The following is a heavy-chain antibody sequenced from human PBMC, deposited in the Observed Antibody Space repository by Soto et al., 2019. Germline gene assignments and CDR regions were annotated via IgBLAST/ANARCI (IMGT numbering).Heavy chain of an antibody. V-gene: IGHV3-23*01. CDR3: AKDRDVWYFDL. Sequence: GGSLRLSCAASGFTFSSYAMSWLRRAPGKGLEWVSGISGSGGSTYYADSVKGRFTISRDNSNNTLYLQMNSLRAEDTAVYYCAKDRDVWYFDLWGRGTLVTVS. J-gene: IGHJ2*01. CDR1: GFTFSSYA. CDR2: ISGSGGST. D-gene: IGHD3-10*01.